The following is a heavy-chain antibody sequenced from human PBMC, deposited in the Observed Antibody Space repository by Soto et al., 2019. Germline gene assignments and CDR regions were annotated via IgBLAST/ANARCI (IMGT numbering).Heavy chain of an antibody. D-gene: IGHD7-27*01. Sequence: PSETLSLTCTVSGVSVSSGSYYWSWIRQPPGKGLEWVGCMYYSGTTNYNPSLESRVSISVETSKNQFSLKLSSVTAADTAVYYCARDPASHANWGSGAYDIWGQGTMVTVSS. V-gene: IGHV4-61*01. CDR2: MYYSGTT. CDR1: GVSVSSGSYY. CDR3: ARDPASHANWGSGAYDI. J-gene: IGHJ3*02.